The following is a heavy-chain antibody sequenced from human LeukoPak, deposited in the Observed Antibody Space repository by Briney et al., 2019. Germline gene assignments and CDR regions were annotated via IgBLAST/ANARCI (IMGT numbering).Heavy chain of an antibody. D-gene: IGHD3-10*01. V-gene: IGHV3-23*01. Sequence: GGSLRLSCTVSGFTLSSYEMSWIRQAPGKGLEWVSSIEYSDTSGHYADSVKGRFTISRDNSKNTLYLQMNSLRAEDTAVYYCAKIWFGEFQFDYWGQGTLVTVSS. CDR1: GFTLSSYE. CDR2: IEYSDTSG. J-gene: IGHJ4*02. CDR3: AKIWFGEFQFDY.